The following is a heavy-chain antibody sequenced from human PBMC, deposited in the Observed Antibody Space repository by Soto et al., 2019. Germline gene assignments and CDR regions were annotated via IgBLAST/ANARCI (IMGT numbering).Heavy chain of an antibody. CDR1: GGSFSGYY. CDR2: INHSGST. J-gene: IGHJ4*02. D-gene: IGHD3-10*01. CDR3: ARGLWIGY. V-gene: IGHV4-34*01. Sequence: SETLSLTCAVYGGSFSGYYWSWIRQPPGKGLEWIGEINHSGSTNYNPSLKSRVTISVDTSKNQFSLKLSSVTAADTAVYYCARGLWIGYWGQGTLVTVSS.